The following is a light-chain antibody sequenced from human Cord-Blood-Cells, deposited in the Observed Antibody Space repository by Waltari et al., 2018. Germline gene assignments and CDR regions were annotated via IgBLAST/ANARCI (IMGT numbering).Light chain of an antibody. CDR3: CSYAGSSTFAV. CDR2: EVS. CDR1: SSDVGSYNL. Sequence: QSALTQPASVSGSPGQSITISCTGTSSDVGSYNLVSWYQQHPGKAPKHMIYEVSKPPSGLSNRFSGSTSGNTASLTSSGLQAEDEADYYSCSYAGSSTFAVYGTETKVTAL. J-gene: IGLJ1*01. V-gene: IGLV2-23*02.